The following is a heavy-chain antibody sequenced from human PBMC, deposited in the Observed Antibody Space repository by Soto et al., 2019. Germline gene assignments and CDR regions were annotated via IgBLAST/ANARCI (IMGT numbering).Heavy chain of an antibody. CDR2: IFHDGTA. V-gene: IGHV4-4*02. CDR1: GVSISSGNW. D-gene: IGHD2-8*01. CDR3: ARLVYDTRLNYMYFDF. Sequence: PSETLSLTCAVSGVSISSGNWWTWVRQTPQRGLEYIGEIFHDGTANYYPSFERRVAISVDTSKNQFSLKLTSVTAADTAIYFCARLVYDTRLNYMYFDFCGQTALVTVSS. J-gene: IGHJ4*02.